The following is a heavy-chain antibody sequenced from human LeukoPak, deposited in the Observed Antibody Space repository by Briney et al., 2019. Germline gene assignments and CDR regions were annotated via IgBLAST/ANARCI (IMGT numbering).Heavy chain of an antibody. CDR3: ARVVSLYASGTYTPNYFNY. J-gene: IGHJ4*02. CDR1: GYSLTSYW. D-gene: IGHD3-10*01. CDR2: IYPPDSKT. Sequence: GEYLKISCKASGYSLTSYWIGWVRPMPGNGLEWMGIIYPPDSKTTYSPSFQGQVSISADMSISTSYLQWNSLKASDTAIYYCARVVSLYASGTYTPNYFNYWGQGTLVTVSS. V-gene: IGHV5-51*01.